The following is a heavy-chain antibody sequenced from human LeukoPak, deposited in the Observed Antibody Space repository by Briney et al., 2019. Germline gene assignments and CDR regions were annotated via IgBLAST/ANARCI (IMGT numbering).Heavy chain of an antibody. CDR3: ARGEWLSSYYFDY. V-gene: IGHV3-23*01. Sequence: GGSLRLSCAASGFTFSSYAMSWVRQAPGKGLEWVSAISGSGGSTYYTDSVKGRFTISRDNSKNTLYLQMNSLRAEDTAVYYCARGEWLSSYYFDYWGQGTLVTVSS. CDR1: GFTFSSYA. J-gene: IGHJ4*02. D-gene: IGHD3-3*01. CDR2: ISGSGGST.